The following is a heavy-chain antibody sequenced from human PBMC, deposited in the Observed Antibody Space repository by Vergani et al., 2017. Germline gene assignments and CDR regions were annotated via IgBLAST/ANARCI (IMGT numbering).Heavy chain of an antibody. J-gene: IGHJ4*02. CDR1: GYTFTGYY. V-gene: IGHV1-2*02. CDR2: INPNSGGT. Sequence: QVQLVQSGAEVKKPGASLKVSCKASGYTFTGYYMPWVRQAPGQGLEWMGWINPNSGGTNYAQKFQGRVTMTRDTSISTAYMELSRLRSDDTAVYYCARDILNIVVVPAANILGLDYWGQGTLVTVSS. D-gene: IGHD2-2*01. CDR3: ARDILNIVVVPAANILGLDY.